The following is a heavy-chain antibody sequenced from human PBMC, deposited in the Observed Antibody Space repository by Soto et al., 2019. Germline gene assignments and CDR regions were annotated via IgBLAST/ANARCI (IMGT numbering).Heavy chain of an antibody. D-gene: IGHD3-22*01. CDR2: ISSNGGSK. J-gene: IGHJ4*02. CDR1: GFTFSSYA. Sequence: PGGSLRLSCAASGFTFSSYAMSWVRQAPGKGLGWVSVISSNGGSKYYADSVKGRFTISRDNSKNTLDLQMNSLRAEDTAVYYCAKDTYYHDSSGYYVFDYWGPGTLVTVSS. V-gene: IGHV3-23*01. CDR3: AKDTYYHDSSGYYVFDY.